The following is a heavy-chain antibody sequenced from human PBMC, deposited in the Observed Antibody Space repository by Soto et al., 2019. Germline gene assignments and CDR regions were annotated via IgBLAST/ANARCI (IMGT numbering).Heavy chain of an antibody. CDR2: VHHSWGS. D-gene: IGHD3-10*01. CDR1: GGSISSYY. J-gene: IGHJ6*02. CDR3: ARQGFGPLHGLVDV. Sequence: QVQLQESGPGLVKPSETLSLSCTVSGGSISSYYWSWFRQSPGKRMEWIGYVHHSWGSSYNPSLQSRVAISLDPSKSQFSLTVTSVTATDTAVYYGARQGFGPLHGLVDVWGQGTTVTVSS. V-gene: IGHV4-59*08.